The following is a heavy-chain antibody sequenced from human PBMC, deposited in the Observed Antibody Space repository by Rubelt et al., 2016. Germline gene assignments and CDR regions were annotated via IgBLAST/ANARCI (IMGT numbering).Heavy chain of an antibody. CDR3: ARSPRYDVEDNWFDP. D-gene: IGHD3-3*01. CDR2: INPSGGST. Sequence: QVQLVQSGAEVKKPGASVKVSCKASGYTFTSYYMHWVRQAPGQGLEWMGIINPSGGSTSYRQMIQGRSTVARDSSTSSVYMELSSLRSEDAAVYYCARSPRYDVEDNWFDPWGQGTLVTVSS. J-gene: IGHJ5*02. V-gene: IGHV1-46*01. CDR1: GYTFTSYY.